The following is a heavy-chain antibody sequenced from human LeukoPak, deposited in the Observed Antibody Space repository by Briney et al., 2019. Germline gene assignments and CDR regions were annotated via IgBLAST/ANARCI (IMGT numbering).Heavy chain of an antibody. CDR1: GFTFSSYG. CDR3: ARDLGRDYYDSSGRAFGI. J-gene: IGHJ3*02. CDR2: ISYDGSNK. V-gene: IGHV3-30*03. Sequence: GRSLRLSCAASGFTFSSYGMHWVRQAPGKGLEWVAVISYDGSNKYYADSVKGRFTISRDNAKNSLYLQMNSLRAEDTAVYYCARDLGRDYYDSSGRAFGIWGQGTMVTVSS. D-gene: IGHD3-22*01.